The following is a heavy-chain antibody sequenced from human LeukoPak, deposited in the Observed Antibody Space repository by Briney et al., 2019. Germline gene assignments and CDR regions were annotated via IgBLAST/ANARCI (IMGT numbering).Heavy chain of an antibody. J-gene: IGHJ6*02. CDR1: GYTFTNYY. CDR3: ARDLYYYGMDV. CDR2: INPNSGGT. V-gene: IGHV1-2*02. Sequence: ASVEVSCKASGYTFTNYYIHWVRQAPGQGLEWMGWINPNSGGTNYAQKFQGRVTMTRDTSISTAYMELSRLRSDDTAVYYCARDLYYYGMDVWDQGTTVTVSS.